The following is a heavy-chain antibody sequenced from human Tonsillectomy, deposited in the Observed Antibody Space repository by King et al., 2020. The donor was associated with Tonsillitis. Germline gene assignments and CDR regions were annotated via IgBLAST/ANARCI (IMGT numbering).Heavy chain of an antibody. J-gene: IGHJ3*02. CDR1: GFTFHDYG. CDR2: VNWNGGST. V-gene: IGHV3-20*04. D-gene: IGHD1-26*01. CDR3: ASQGPIVGADDAFDM. Sequence: VQLVESGGGVVRPGGSLRLSCAASGFTFHDYGMSWVRQVPGKGLEWVSGVNWNGGSTGYADSVKGRFTISRDNAKNSLYLQMNSMRAEDTALYYCASQGPIVGADDAFDMWGQGTMVTVSP.